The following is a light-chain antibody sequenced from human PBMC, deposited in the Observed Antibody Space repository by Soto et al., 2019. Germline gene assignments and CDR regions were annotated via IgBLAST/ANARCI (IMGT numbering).Light chain of an antibody. CDR1: QNITTY. V-gene: IGKV1-39*01. CDR3: QQSYSFPIT. CDR2: AAS. Sequence: DIQMTQSPSSLSISVGDRVTITCRSSQNITTYLNWFLQKPGKAPHLLIYAASSLMLGVPSRFSGSGSGTEFSLSISSLQPEDDATYYCQQSYSFPITFGQGTRLDTK. J-gene: IGKJ5*01.